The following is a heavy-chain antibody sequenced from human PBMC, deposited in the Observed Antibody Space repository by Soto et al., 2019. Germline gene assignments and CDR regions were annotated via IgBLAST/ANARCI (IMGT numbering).Heavy chain of an antibody. Sequence: SETLSLTCTVSGGSISSGGYYWSWIRQHPGKGLECIGYIYYSGSTYYNPSLKSRVTILIDTSKNQFSLKLSSVTAADTAVYYCARGGVGGNFYLDYWGQGTLVTVSS. CDR1: GGSISSGGYY. D-gene: IGHD1-7*01. CDR2: IYYSGST. J-gene: IGHJ4*02. CDR3: ARGGVGGNFYLDY. V-gene: IGHV4-31*03.